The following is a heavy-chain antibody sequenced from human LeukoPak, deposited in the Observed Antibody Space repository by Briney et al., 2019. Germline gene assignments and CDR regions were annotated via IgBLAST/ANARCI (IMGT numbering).Heavy chain of an antibody. CDR3: ARVRVSSYYYGSGSFHWFDP. J-gene: IGHJ5*02. V-gene: IGHV4-31*03. CDR2: IYYSGST. D-gene: IGHD3-10*01. CDR1: GGSISSGGYY. Sequence: SETLSLTCTVSGGSISSGGYYWSWIRQHPGKGLEWTGYIYYSGSTYYNPSLKSRVTISVDTSKNQFSLKLSSVTAADTAVYYCARVRVSSYYYGSGSFHWFDPWGQGTLVTVSS.